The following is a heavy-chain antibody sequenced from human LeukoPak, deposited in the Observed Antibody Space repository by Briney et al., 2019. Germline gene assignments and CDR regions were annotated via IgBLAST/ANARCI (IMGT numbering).Heavy chain of an antibody. D-gene: IGHD4/OR15-4a*01. V-gene: IGHV3-48*03. CDR1: GFTFSTYE. J-gene: IGHJ4*02. CDR2: ISSSGTVI. Sequence: GGSLRLSCAASGFTFSTYEMNWVRQAPGKGLEWVSYISSSGTVIYYADSVRGRFTISRDNAKKSLYLQMNSLRAEDTAVYYCAREPTIPYFDYWGQGTLVTVPS. CDR3: AREPTIPYFDY.